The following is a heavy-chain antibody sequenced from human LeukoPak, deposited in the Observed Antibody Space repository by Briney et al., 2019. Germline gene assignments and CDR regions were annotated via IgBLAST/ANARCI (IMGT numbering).Heavy chain of an antibody. J-gene: IGHJ4*02. CDR2: TYYRSKWYN. Sequence: SQTLSLTCAISGDSVSSNSAAWNWIRQPPSRGLEWLGRTYYRSKWYNDYAVSVKSRITINPDTSKNQFSLQLNSVTPEDTAVYYCARDVGIAVAGRIDYWGQGTLVTVSS. D-gene: IGHD6-19*01. CDR3: ARDVGIAVAGRIDY. CDR1: GDSVSSNSAA. V-gene: IGHV6-1*01.